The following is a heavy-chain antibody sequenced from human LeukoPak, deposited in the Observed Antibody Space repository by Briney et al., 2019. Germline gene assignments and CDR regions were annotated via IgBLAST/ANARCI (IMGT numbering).Heavy chain of an antibody. V-gene: IGHV4-31*03. Sequence: SQTLSLTCTVSGGSISSGGYYWSWIRQHPGKGLEWIGYIYYSESTYYNPSLKSRVTISVDTSKNQFSLKLSSVTAADTAVYYCARSSWDILTGYSAFDPWGQGTLVTVSS. CDR1: GGSISSGGYY. CDR3: ARSSWDILTGYSAFDP. J-gene: IGHJ5*02. D-gene: IGHD3-9*01. CDR2: IYYSEST.